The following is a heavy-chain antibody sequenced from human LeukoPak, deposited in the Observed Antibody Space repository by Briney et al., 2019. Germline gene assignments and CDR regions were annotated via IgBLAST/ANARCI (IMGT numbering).Heavy chain of an antibody. D-gene: IGHD3-10*01. CDR2: ISGDGGST. CDR3: AKDRFSYGSGGDY. Sequence: GGSLRLSCAASGFTFDDYAMHWARQAPGKGLEWVSLISGDGGSTYYADSVKGRFTLSRDNSKNSLYLQMNSLRTEDTALYCCAKDRFSYGSGGDYWGQGTLVTVSS. CDR1: GFTFDDYA. V-gene: IGHV3-43*02. J-gene: IGHJ4*02.